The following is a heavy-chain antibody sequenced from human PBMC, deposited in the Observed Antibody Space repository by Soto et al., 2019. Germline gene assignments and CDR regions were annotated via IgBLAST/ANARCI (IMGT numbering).Heavy chain of an antibody. CDR3: ARDYDFWSGYYEVNWFDP. CDR1: GYTFTSYG. D-gene: IGHD3-3*01. CDR2: ISAYNGNT. J-gene: IGHJ5*02. V-gene: IGHV1-18*01. Sequence: GASVKVSCKSSGYTFTSYGISCVRQAPGQGLEWMGWISAYNGNTNYAQKLQGRVTMTTDTSTSTAYMELRSLRSDDTAVYYCARDYDFWSGYYEVNWFDPWGQGTLVTVSS.